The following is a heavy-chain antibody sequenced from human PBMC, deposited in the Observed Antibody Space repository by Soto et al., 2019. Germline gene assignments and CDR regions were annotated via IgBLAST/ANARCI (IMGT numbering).Heavy chain of an antibody. D-gene: IGHD3-10*01. Sequence: GGSLRLSCAASGFTFSSYAMSWVRQAPGKGLEWVSAISGSGGSTYYADSVKGRFTISRDNSKNTLYLQMNSLRAEDTAVYYCAKDRVRGVTSSAEYFQHRGQGTLVTVSS. V-gene: IGHV3-23*01. J-gene: IGHJ1*01. CDR2: ISGSGGST. CDR1: GFTFSSYA. CDR3: AKDRVRGVTSSAEYFQH.